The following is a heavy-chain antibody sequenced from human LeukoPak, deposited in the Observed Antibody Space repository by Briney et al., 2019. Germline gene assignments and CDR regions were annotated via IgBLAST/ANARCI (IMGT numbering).Heavy chain of an antibody. CDR2: ISSSSSYI. Sequence: GGSLRLSCAASGFTFSSYGMNWVRQAPGEGLEWVSSISSSSSYIYYADSVKGRFTISRDNAKNSLYLQMNSLRAEDTAVYYCARDRSGINWFDPWGQGTLVTVSS. CDR1: GFTFSSYG. CDR3: ARDRSGINWFDP. V-gene: IGHV3-21*01. J-gene: IGHJ5*02. D-gene: IGHD3-3*01.